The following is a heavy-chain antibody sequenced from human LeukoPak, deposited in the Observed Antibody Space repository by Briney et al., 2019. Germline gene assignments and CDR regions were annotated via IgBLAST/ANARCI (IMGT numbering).Heavy chain of an antibody. J-gene: IGHJ5*02. V-gene: IGHV4-34*01. D-gene: IGHD3-9*01. Sequence: PSETLSLTCAVYGGSFSGYYWSWIRQPPGKGLEWIGVINHSGSTNYNPSLKSRVTISVDTSKNQFSLKLSSVTAADTAVYYCARGSPVRYFDWLSQKRGYNWFDPWGQGTLVTVSS. CDR3: ARGSPVRYFDWLSQKRGYNWFDP. CDR1: GGSFSGYY. CDR2: INHSGST.